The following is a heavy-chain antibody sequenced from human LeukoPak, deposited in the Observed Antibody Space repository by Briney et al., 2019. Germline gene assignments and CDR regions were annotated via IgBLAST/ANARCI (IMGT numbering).Heavy chain of an antibody. CDR2: IYSGGST. V-gene: IGHV3-66*01. Sequence: GGSLRLSCAASEFSVGSNYMTWVRQAPGKGLEWVSLIYSGGSTYYADSVKGRFTISRDNSKNTLYLQMNSLRAEDTAVYYCAKDRRMVRGVITTYWFDPWGQGTLVTVSS. CDR3: AKDRRMVRGVITTYWFDP. J-gene: IGHJ5*02. D-gene: IGHD3-10*01. CDR1: EFSVGSNY.